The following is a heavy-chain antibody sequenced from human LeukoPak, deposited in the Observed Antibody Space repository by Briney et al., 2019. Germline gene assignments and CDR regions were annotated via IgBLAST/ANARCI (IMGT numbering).Heavy chain of an antibody. CDR2: INHSGST. Sequence: KPSETLSLTCAVYGGSFSGYYWSWIRQPPGKGLEWIGEINHSGSTNYNPSLKSRVTISVDTSKNQFSLKLSSVTAADTAVYYCAYYDSSGYYFDYWGQGTLVTVSS. CDR1: GGSFSGYY. J-gene: IGHJ4*02. CDR3: AYYDSSGYYFDY. D-gene: IGHD3-22*01. V-gene: IGHV4-34*01.